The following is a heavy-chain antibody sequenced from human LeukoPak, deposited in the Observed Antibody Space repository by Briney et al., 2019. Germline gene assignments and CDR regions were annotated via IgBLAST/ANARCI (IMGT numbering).Heavy chain of an antibody. V-gene: IGHV3-23*01. CDR1: GFIFSSYD. J-gene: IGHJ4*02. D-gene: IGHD5-18*01. CDR2: VTGSGAGT. Sequence: GGSLRLSCTASGFIFSSYDMTWVRQAPGKELEWVSVVTGSGAGTYYADSVKGRFTIFRDNSNNTLYLQMNSLRAEDTAVYYCATRGIQLWFDNWGQGTLVTVSS. CDR3: ATRGIQLWFDN.